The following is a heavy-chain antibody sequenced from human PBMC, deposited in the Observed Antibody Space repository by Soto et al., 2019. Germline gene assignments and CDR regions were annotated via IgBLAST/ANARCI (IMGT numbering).Heavy chain of an antibody. CDR3: ARVRWQPRCVDY. J-gene: IGHJ4*02. CDR1: GGSISSGGYY. Sequence: QVQLQESGPGLVKPSQTLSLTCTVSGGSISSGGYYWSWIRQHPGKGLEWIGYIYYSGSTYYNPSLKSRVTVTVDTYKNQLSMKLSSVTAADTAVYYCARVRWQPRCVDYWGQGTLVTVSS. D-gene: IGHD4-17*01. V-gene: IGHV4-31*03. CDR2: IYYSGST.